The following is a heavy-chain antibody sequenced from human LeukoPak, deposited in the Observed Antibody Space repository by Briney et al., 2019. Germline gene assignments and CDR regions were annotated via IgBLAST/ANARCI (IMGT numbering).Heavy chain of an antibody. J-gene: IGHJ4*02. V-gene: IGHV1-69*04. CDR2: IIPILGIA. CDR1: GGTFSSYA. Sequence: SVRVSCKASGGTFSSYAISWVRQAPGQGLEWMGRIIPILGIANYAQKFQGRVTITADKSTSTAYMELSSLRSEDTAVYYCARAPWGGYSYGVDYWGQGTLVTVSS. CDR3: ARAPWGGYSYGVDY. D-gene: IGHD5-18*01.